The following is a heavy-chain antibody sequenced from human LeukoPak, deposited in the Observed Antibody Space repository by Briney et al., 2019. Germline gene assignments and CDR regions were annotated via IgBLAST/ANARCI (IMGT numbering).Heavy chain of an antibody. J-gene: IGHJ4*02. D-gene: IGHD3-9*01. CDR3: AREAKVGYFDWLAPFDY. CDR1: GFTFSSYW. Sequence: GGSLRLSCAASGFTFSSYWMHWVRQAPGKGLEWVAVISYDGSNKYYADSVKGRFTISRDNSKNTLYLQMNSLRAEDTAVYYCAREAKVGYFDWLAPFDYWGQGTLVTVSS. CDR2: ISYDGSNK. V-gene: IGHV3-30-3*01.